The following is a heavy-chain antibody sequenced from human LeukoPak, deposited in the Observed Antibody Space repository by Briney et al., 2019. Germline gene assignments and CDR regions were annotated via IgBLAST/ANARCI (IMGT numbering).Heavy chain of an antibody. J-gene: IGHJ4*02. V-gene: IGHV1-24*01. D-gene: IGHD3-9*01. CDR3: ATYDILTGYHNYFDY. Sequence: ASVKVSCKVSGYTLTELSMHWVRQAPGKGLEWMGGFDPEDGETIYAQKFQSRVTMTEDTSTDTAYMELSSLRSEDTAVYYCATYDILTGYHNYFDYWGQGTLVTVSS. CDR2: FDPEDGET. CDR1: GYTLTELS.